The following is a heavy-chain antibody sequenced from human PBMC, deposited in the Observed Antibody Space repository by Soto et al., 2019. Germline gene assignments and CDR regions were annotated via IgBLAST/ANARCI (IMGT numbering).Heavy chain of an antibody. CDR3: ARLGFPGAIYFDS. V-gene: IGHV5-51*01. Sequence: GESLKISCKGSGYNFTTFWNGWVLQVPGKGLEWMGIIYPGDSETKYSPDFEGQVTISVDRSTNTAYLQWRSLRASDTAMYYCARLGFPGAIYFDSWGLGTLVTVSS. CDR1: GYNFTTFW. CDR2: IYPGDSET. J-gene: IGHJ4*02.